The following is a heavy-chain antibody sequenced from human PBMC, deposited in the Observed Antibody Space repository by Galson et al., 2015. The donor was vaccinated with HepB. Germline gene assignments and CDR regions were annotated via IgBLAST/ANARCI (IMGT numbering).Heavy chain of an antibody. V-gene: IGHV2-5*01. D-gene: IGHD2-8*01. J-gene: IGHJ4*02. Sequence: PALVKPTQTLTLTCTFSGFSFTTNGVGVGWLRQPPGKTLECLALIYWNDDKRYSSSLNSRLTITKDTSKNEVVLTMTNMDPVDTATYYCAHTGFCTSASCLYYFDYWGQGTLVSVSS. CDR2: IYWNDDK. CDR3: AHTGFCTSASCLYYFDY. CDR1: GFSFTTNGVG.